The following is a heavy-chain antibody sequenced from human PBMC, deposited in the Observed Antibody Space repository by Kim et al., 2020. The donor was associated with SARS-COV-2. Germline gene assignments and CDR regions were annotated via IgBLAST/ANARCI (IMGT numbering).Heavy chain of an antibody. CDR1: GYTFTSYA. J-gene: IGHJ6*02. V-gene: IGHV1-3*01. CDR2: INAGNGNT. Sequence: ASVKVSCKASGYTFTSYAMHWVRQAPGQRLEWMGWINAGNGNTKYSQKFQGRVTITRDTSASTAYMELSSLRSEDTAVYYCARDPLQMVVVVAATPSYGMDVWGQGTTVTVSS. D-gene: IGHD2-15*01. CDR3: ARDPLQMVVVVAATPSYGMDV.